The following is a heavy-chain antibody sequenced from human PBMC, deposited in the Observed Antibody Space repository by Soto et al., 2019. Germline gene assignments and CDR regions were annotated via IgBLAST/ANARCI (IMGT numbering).Heavy chain of an antibody. CDR1: GGSISSSSYY. CDR2: IYYSGRT. CDR3: ARPDYYYGMDV. Sequence: SETLSLTCTVSGGSISSSSYYWGWIRQPPGKGLEWIGSIYYSGRTYYNPSLKSRVTISVDTSKNQFSLKLSSVTAADTAVYYCARPDYYYGMDVWGQGTTVTVSS. V-gene: IGHV4-39*01. J-gene: IGHJ6*02.